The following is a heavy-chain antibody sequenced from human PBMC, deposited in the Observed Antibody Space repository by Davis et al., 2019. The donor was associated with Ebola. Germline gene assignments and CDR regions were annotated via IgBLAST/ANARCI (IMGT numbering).Heavy chain of an antibody. CDR2: IWYDGSNK. V-gene: IGHV3-33*08. CDR3: ARELNYDFWSGTIIYYYYGMDV. D-gene: IGHD3-3*01. J-gene: IGHJ6*02. Sequence: GGSLRLSCAASGFTFSSYWMSWVRQAPGKGLEWVAVIWYDGSNKYYADSVKGRFTISRDNSKNTLYLQMNSLRAEDTAVYYCARELNYDFWSGTIIYYYYGMDVWGQGTTVTVSS. CDR1: GFTFSSYW.